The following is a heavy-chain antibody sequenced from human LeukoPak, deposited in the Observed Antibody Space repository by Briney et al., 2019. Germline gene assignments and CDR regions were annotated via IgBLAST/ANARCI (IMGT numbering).Heavy chain of an antibody. J-gene: IGHJ4*02. Sequence: SETQSLTCAVYGGSFSGYYWSWIRQPPGKGLEWIGEINHSGSTNYNPSLKSRVTISVDTSKNQFSLKLSSVTAADTAVYYCARFPGIAVAGSYYFDYWGQGTLVTVSS. CDR3: ARFPGIAVAGSYYFDY. D-gene: IGHD6-19*01. CDR2: INHSGST. V-gene: IGHV4-34*01. CDR1: GGSFSGYY.